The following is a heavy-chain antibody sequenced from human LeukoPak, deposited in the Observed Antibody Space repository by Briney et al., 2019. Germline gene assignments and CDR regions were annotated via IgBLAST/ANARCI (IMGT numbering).Heavy chain of an antibody. CDR2: ISGSGVT. CDR1: GFTFSSYA. Sequence: GGSLRLSCAASGFTFSSYAMSWVRQAPGKGLEWVSGISGSGVTYFVDSVKGRFTISRDNSKNTLYLQMNSLRADDTAVYYCAKLANWGPFDAFDIWGQGTMVTVSS. J-gene: IGHJ3*02. CDR3: AKLANWGPFDAFDI. V-gene: IGHV3-23*01. D-gene: IGHD7-27*01.